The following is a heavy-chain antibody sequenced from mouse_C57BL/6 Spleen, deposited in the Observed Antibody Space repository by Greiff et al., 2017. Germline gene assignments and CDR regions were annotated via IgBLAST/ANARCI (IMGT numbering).Heavy chain of an antibody. CDR1: GYTFTSYW. D-gene: IGHD1-1*01. J-gene: IGHJ4*01. V-gene: IGHV1-59*01. CDR3: ARLYYYGSSPYAMDY. CDR2: IDPSDSYT. Sequence: QVQLQQPGAELVRPGTSVKLSCKASGYTFTSYWMHWVKPRPGQGLEWIGVIDPSDSYTNYNQKFKGKATLTVDTSSSTAYMQLSSLTSEDSAVYYCARLYYYGSSPYAMDYWGQGTSVTVSS.